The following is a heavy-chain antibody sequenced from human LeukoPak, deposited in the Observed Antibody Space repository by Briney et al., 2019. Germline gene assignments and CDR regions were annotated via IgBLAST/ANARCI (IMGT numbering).Heavy chain of an antibody. Sequence: ASVKVSCKASGYTFTSYDINWVRQATGQGLEWMGWMSPNSGNTGYAQKFQGRVTMTRNTSISTAYMELSSLRSEDTAVYYCARGPFSYWSRAEYFQHWGQGTLVTVSS. J-gene: IGHJ1*01. V-gene: IGHV1-8*01. CDR1: GYTFTSYD. CDR3: ARGPFSYWSRAEYFQH. CDR2: MSPNSGNT. D-gene: IGHD1-26*01.